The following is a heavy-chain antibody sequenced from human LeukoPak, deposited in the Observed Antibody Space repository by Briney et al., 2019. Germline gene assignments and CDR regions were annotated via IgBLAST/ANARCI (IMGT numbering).Heavy chain of an antibody. V-gene: IGHV4-34*01. CDR2: INHSGST. D-gene: IGHD2-2*02. CDR1: GGSFSGYY. CDR3: ARGKRSYCSSTSCYTSPSYYGMDV. Sequence: SEPLSLTCAVYGGSFSGYYWSWIRQPPGKGLEWIGEINHSGSTNYNPSLKSRVTISVDTSKNQFSLKLSSVTAADTAVYYCARGKRSYCSSTSCYTSPSYYGMDVWGRGTTVTVSS. J-gene: IGHJ6*02.